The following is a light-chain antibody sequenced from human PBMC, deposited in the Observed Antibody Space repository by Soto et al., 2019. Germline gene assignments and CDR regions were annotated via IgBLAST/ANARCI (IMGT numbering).Light chain of an antibody. CDR2: ANN. CDR3: AAWDDNLNGLV. V-gene: IGLV1-44*01. J-gene: IGLJ1*01. CDR1: TSNVGGNT. Sequence: QSILTQPTSASGAPGQTVTVSCSGSTSNVGGNTVHWYQHVPGAAPKLLIYANNQRPSGVPDRFSGSKSDTSASLAISGLQSEDEAEYYCAAWDDNLNGLVFGSGTKLTVL.